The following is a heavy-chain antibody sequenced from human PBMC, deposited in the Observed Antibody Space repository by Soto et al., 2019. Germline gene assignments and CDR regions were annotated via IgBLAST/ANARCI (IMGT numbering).Heavy chain of an antibody. V-gene: IGHV4-59*01. CDR1: GGSISSYY. CDR3: ARARYDYIPEPYYYYYMDV. Sequence: SETLSLTCTVSGGSISSYYWSWIRQPPGKGLEWIGYIYYSGSTNYNPSLKSRVTISVDTSKNQFSLKLSSVTAADTAVYYCARARYDYIPEPYYYYYMDVWGKGTTVTVSS. CDR2: IYYSGST. D-gene: IGHD3-16*01. J-gene: IGHJ6*03.